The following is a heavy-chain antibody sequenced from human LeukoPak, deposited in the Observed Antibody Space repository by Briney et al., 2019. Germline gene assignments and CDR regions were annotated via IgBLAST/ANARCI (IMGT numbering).Heavy chain of an antibody. V-gene: IGHV3-30*03. CDR2: ISYDGTQT. D-gene: IGHD6-13*01. CDR1: GFTFNSYG. Sequence: GGSLRLSCAASGFTFNSYGMHWVRQAPGKGLEWVALISYDGTQTYYADSVKGRFTISRDNLKSTLYLQMNSLRPEDTALYYCASSLLRAAAGDYWGQGTLISVAS. J-gene: IGHJ4*02. CDR3: ASSLLRAAAGDY.